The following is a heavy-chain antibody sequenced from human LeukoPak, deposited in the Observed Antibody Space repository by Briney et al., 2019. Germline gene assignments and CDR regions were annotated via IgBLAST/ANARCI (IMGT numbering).Heavy chain of an antibody. CDR2: INHSGST. CDR3: ARDWSRFDP. CDR1: GGSFSGYY. Sequence: PSETLSLTCAVYGGSFSGYYWSWIRQPPGQGLEWIGEINHSGSTNYNPSLKSRVTVSVYTSKNQFSLKLSSVTPADTAVYYCARDWSRFDPWGQGTLVTVSS. J-gene: IGHJ5*02. D-gene: IGHD2-21*01. V-gene: IGHV4-34*01.